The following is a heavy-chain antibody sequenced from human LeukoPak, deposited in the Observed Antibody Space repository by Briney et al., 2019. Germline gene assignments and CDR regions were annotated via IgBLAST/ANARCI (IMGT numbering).Heavy chain of an antibody. CDR1: GYTFTSYD. CDR3: ARGPPNWGYDY. J-gene: IGHJ4*02. Sequence: ASVKVSCKASGYTFTSYDFNWVRQATGQRPEWMGWMCPNSGDTGYAQKFQDRVTMTRNTSISTAYMELSSLRSDDTAVYYCARGPPNWGYDYWGPGTLVTVSS. D-gene: IGHD7-27*01. CDR2: MCPNSGDT. V-gene: IGHV1-8*01.